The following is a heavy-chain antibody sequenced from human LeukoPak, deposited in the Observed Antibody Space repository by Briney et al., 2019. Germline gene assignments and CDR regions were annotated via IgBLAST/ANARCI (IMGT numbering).Heavy chain of an antibody. Sequence: SVKVSCKASGGTFSSYAISWVRQAPGQGLEWMGRIIPIFGTANYAQKFQGRVTITTDESTSTAYMELSSLRSEDTAVYYCAREDYYGSGSHPFGYWGQGTLVTVSS. J-gene: IGHJ4*02. CDR1: GGTFSSYA. V-gene: IGHV1-69*05. CDR2: IIPIFGTA. CDR3: AREDYYGSGSHPFGY. D-gene: IGHD3-10*01.